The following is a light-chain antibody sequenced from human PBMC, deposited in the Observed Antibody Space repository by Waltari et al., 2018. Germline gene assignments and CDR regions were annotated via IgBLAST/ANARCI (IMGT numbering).Light chain of an antibody. CDR3: FSRDSSGNHRRV. CDR2: EDS. J-gene: IGLJ2*01. CDR1: ALPKKY. Sequence: SYELTQPPSVSVSPGQTARITCSGDALPKKYAYWYQQKSGQAPVLVIFEDSKRPSRIPERFSGSSSGTLATLTISGAQVEDEADYYCFSRDSSGNHRRVFGGGTKLTVL. V-gene: IGLV3-10*01.